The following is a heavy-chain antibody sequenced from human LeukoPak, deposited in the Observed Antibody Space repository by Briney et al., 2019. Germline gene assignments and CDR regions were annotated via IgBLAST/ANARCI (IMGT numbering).Heavy chain of an antibody. J-gene: IGHJ4*02. CDR3: ARDRHWNQGNFDY. CDR1: GYXITGYY. V-gene: IGHV1-2*02. CDR2: INPNSGDT. D-gene: IGHD1-1*01. Sequence: ASVKVSCKASGYXITGYYIHWVRQAPGQGLERMGWINPNSGDTNYAQKFQGRVTMTRDTSINTAFMELSRLRSDDTAVYYCARDRHWNQGNFDYWGQGTLVTVSS.